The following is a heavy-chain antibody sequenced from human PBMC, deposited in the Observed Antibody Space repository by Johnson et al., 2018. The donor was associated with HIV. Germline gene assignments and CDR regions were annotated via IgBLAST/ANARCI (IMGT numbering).Heavy chain of an antibody. CDR2: ISWDDAST. CDR3: AKDSDTYYYGSGDGFDI. J-gene: IGHJ3*02. D-gene: IGHD3-10*01. Sequence: VQLVESGGAVVQPGGSLRLSCVVSGLAFHDYAIHWVRQAPGKGLEWVSVISWDDASTHYADSVKGRFTISRDNSKTSGYLQMHSLRSEDTALYYCAKDSDTYYYGSGDGFDIWGQGTMVTVSS. CDR1: GLAFHDYA. V-gene: IGHV3-43D*03.